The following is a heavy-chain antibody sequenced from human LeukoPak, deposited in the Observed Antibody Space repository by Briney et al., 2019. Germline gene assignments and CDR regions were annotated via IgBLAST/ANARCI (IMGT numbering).Heavy chain of an antibody. V-gene: IGHV1-2*04. CDR1: GYTFTGYY. J-gene: IGHJ4*02. CDR3: ARVGGYDYYFDY. CDR2: INPNSGGT. D-gene: IGHD5-12*01. Sequence: ASVKVSCKASGYTFTGYYMHWVRQAPGQGLEWMGWINPNSGGTNYAQKFQGWVTMTRDKSISTAYMELSRLRSDDTAVYYCARVGGYDYYFDYWGQGTLVTVSS.